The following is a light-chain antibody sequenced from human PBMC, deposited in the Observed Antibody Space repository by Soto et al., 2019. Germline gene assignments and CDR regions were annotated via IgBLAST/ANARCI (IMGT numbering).Light chain of an antibody. CDR1: SSDVGSYDL. CDR3: CSYAGSGTFV. V-gene: IGLV2-23*01. CDR2: EDT. Sequence: QSVLTQPASVSGSPGQSITISCTGTSSDVGSYDLVSWYQQPTGKAPKLMIYEDTKRPSGISTRFSGSKSGNAASLTISGLQAEDEADYYCCSYAGSGTFVFGTGTKLTVL. J-gene: IGLJ1*01.